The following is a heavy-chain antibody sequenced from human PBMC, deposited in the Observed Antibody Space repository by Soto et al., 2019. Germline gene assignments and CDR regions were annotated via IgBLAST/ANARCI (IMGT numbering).Heavy chain of an antibody. V-gene: IGHV4-39*01. Sequence: QLQLQESGPGLVKPSETLSLTCTVSGGSISRSSYYWGWIRQPPGKGLEWIGSIYYSGSTYYNPSLKRRVTISVDTSKIQFSLKLSSVPAADTAVYYCARHDDGGFGLWGQGTLVTVSS. J-gene: IGHJ4*02. CDR3: ARHDDGGFGL. D-gene: IGHD4-17*01. CDR2: IYYSGST. CDR1: GGSISRSSYY.